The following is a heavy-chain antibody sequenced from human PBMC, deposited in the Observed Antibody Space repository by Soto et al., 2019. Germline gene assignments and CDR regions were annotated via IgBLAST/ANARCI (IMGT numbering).Heavy chain of an antibody. CDR1: GYTFTSYA. V-gene: IGHV1-3*01. CDR2: INAGNGNT. J-gene: IGHJ3*02. CDR3: AGDSGYDHPDAFDI. Sequence: QVQLVQSGAEVKKPGASVKVSCKASGYTFTSYAMHWVRQAPGQRLEWMGWINAGNGNTKYSQKFQGRVTITRDTSASTAYMELSSLRSEDTAVYYCAGDSGYDHPDAFDIWGQGTMVTVSS. D-gene: IGHD5-12*01.